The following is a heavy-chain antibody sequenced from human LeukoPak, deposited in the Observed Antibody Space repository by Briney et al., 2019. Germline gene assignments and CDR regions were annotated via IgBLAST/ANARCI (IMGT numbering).Heavy chain of an antibody. D-gene: IGHD3-10*01. CDR1: GFTFSSYA. J-gene: IGHJ3*02. V-gene: IGHV3-30-3*01. Sequence: PGRSLRLSCAASGFTFSSYAMHWVRQAPGKGLEWVAVISYDGSNKYYADSVKGRFTISRDNSKNTLYLQMNSLRADDTAVYYCAGVLLWFGELWAFDIWGQGTMVTVSS. CDR3: AGVLLWFGELWAFDI. CDR2: ISYDGSNK.